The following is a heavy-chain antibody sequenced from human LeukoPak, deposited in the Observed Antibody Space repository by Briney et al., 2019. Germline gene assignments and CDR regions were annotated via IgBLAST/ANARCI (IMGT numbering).Heavy chain of an antibody. CDR1: GFTFSSRW. J-gene: IGHJ4*02. Sequence: GGSLRLSCAASGFTFSSRWMSWVRQAPGKGLEWVANIKQDGSEKNYVDSVKGRFTISRDNAKNSLYLQMNSLRAEDTGVYYCARWGRVDYWGQGTLVTVSS. CDR2: IKQDGSEK. CDR3: ARWGRVDY. D-gene: IGHD3-16*01. V-gene: IGHV3-7*01.